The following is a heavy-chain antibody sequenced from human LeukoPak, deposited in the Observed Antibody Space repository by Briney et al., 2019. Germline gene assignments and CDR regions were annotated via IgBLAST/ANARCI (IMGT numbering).Heavy chain of an antibody. CDR3: AKDSGWAFDY. CDR1: GFTFSSYG. Sequence: GGSLRLSCAASGFTFSSYGMHWVRQAPGKGLEWVSGLSSSGAKTFYADSVKGRFTISRDNSKNTMFLQMNSLRAEDTALYYCAKDSGWAFDYWGQGTQVTVSS. D-gene: IGHD6-19*01. J-gene: IGHJ4*02. CDR2: LSSSGAKT. V-gene: IGHV3-23*01.